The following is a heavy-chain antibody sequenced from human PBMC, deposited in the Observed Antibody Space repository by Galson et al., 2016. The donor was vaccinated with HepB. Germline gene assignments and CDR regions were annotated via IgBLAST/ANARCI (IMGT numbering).Heavy chain of an antibody. CDR1: GYTFTGYY. Sequence: SVKVSCKASGYTFTGYYLHWVRQAPGQGLEWMGWMNPNSGGSNFAPKFQGRVTVTRDTSISTMYMEVSSLTSDDTSIYYCARHETLATIMLGDNWFDPWGQGSLVTVSS. D-gene: IGHD5-24*01. J-gene: IGHJ5*02. CDR3: ARHETLATIMLGDNWFDP. CDR2: MNPNSGGS. V-gene: IGHV1-2*02.